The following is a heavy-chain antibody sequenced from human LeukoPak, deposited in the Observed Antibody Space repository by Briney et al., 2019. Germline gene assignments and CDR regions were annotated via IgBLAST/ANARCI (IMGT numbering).Heavy chain of an antibody. CDR3: ARDITGDPPPYYFDY. CDR2: TSGSGGTT. D-gene: IGHD7-27*01. J-gene: IGHJ4*02. V-gene: IGHV3-23*01. Sequence: GGSLRLSCVVSGFTFSSYAMSWVRQAPGEGLEWVSATSGSGGTTHYAEYVKGRFTISRDNSKNTLYLQMNSLRAEDTAVYYCARDITGDPPPYYFDYWGQGSLVTVSS. CDR1: GFTFSSYA.